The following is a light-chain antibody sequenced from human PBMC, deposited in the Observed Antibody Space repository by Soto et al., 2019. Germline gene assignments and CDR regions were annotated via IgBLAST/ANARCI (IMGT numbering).Light chain of an antibody. V-gene: IGKV1-5*03. CDR3: QQYNSYSWT. Sequence: DIQMTQSPSTLSASVGDRVAITCRSRQSISSWLAWYQQKPGKAPKLLIYKASSLESGVPSRFSGSGSGTEFTLTISSLQPDGFATYYCQQYNSYSWTFGQGTKVEIK. CDR1: QSISSW. J-gene: IGKJ1*01. CDR2: KAS.